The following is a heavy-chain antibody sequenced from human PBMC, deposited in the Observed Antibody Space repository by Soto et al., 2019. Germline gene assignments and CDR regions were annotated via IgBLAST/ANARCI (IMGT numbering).Heavy chain of an antibody. Sequence: QVQLVESGGGVVQPGRSLRLSCAASAFPFTTYGMHWVREGPGKGLEWVAVISYDGSNKFYADSVKGRFTISRDNSKNTLYLQMSSLRPDDTALYYCVGGQYYFDYRGQGTLVIVSS. CDR1: AFPFTTYG. CDR2: ISYDGSNK. V-gene: IGHV3-30*03. D-gene: IGHD3-10*01. J-gene: IGHJ4*02. CDR3: VGGQYYFDY.